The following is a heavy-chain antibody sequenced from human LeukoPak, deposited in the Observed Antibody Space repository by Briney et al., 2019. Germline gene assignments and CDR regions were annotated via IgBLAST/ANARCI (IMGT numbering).Heavy chain of an antibody. J-gene: IGHJ3*02. D-gene: IGHD3-22*01. CDR1: GFTFSSYE. Sequence: PGGSLRLSCAASGFTFSSYEMNWVRQASGKGLEWVSYISSSGSTIYYADSVKGRFTISRDNAKNSLYLQMNSLRAEDTAVYYCASQARSWDSSGYYDAFDIWGQGTMVTVSS. CDR3: ASQARSWDSSGYYDAFDI. V-gene: IGHV3-48*03. CDR2: ISSSGSTI.